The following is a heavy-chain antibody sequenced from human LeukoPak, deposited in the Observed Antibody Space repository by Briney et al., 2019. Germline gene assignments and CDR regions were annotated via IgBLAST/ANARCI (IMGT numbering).Heavy chain of an antibody. J-gene: IGHJ6*03. Sequence: SETLSLTCTVSGGSISSYYWSWIRQPPGKGLEWIGYIYYSGSTSYNPSLKSRVTISVDTSKNQFSLKLSSVTAADTAVYYCARDGKAARPNYYYYYMDVWGKGTTVTVSS. CDR3: ARDGKAARPNYYYYYMDV. V-gene: IGHV4-59*01. D-gene: IGHD6-6*01. CDR1: GGSISSYY. CDR2: IYYSGST.